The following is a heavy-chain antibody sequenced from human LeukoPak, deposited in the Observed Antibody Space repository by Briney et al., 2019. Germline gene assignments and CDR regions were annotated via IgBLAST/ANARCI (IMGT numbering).Heavy chain of an antibody. CDR3: ARGSRYHDWLSPLDS. CDR2: INPSGGT. V-gene: IGHV1-2*02. Sequence: ASVKVSCKASGYTFTSYHMHWVRQAPGQGLEWMGIINPSGGTNYAQKFQGRVTFTRDTSISTAYMAMSRLRSDDTAVFYCARGSRYHDWLSPLDSWGQGTLVTVSS. D-gene: IGHD3-9*01. J-gene: IGHJ4*02. CDR1: GYTFTSYH.